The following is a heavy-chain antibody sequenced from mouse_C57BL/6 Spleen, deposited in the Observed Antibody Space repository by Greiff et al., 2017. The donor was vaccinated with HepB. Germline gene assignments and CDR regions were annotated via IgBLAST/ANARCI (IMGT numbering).Heavy chain of an antibody. V-gene: IGHV5-4*01. J-gene: IGHJ4*01. Sequence: EVQGVESGGGLVKPGGSLKLSCAASGFTFSSYAMSWVRQTPEKRLEWVATISDGGGYTYYPDNVKGRFTISRDNAKNNLYLQMSHLKSEDTAMYYCASSYRYYYAMDYWGQGTSVTVSS. CDR2: ISDGGGYT. D-gene: IGHD1-1*01. CDR1: GFTFSSYA. CDR3: ASSYRYYYAMDY.